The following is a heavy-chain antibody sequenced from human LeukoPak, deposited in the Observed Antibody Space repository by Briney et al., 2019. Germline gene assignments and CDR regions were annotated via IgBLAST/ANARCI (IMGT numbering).Heavy chain of an antibody. D-gene: IGHD6-13*01. Sequence: SETLSLTCTVSGDSISSYYWRWIRQPPGKGLEWIGYIYYSGTTNYNPSLKSRVTISVDTSKNQFSLKLSSVTAADTAVYYCARGVYIAAAQYGYWGQGTLVTVSS. V-gene: IGHV4-59*01. CDR2: IYYSGTT. J-gene: IGHJ4*02. CDR3: ARGVYIAAAQYGY. CDR1: GDSISSYY.